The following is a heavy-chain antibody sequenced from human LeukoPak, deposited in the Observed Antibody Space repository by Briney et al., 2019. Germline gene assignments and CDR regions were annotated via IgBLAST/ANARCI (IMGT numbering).Heavy chain of an antibody. D-gene: IGHD3-10*01. Sequence: GGSLRLSCAASGFTFSDYYMSWIRQAPGKGLEWVSYISSSSCYTNYADSVKGRFTISRDNAKNSLYLQMNSLRAEDTAVYYCAREGYYGSGSYRGGWFDPWGQGTLVTVSS. V-gene: IGHV3-11*06. CDR1: GFTFSDYY. CDR3: AREGYYGSGSYRGGWFDP. J-gene: IGHJ5*02. CDR2: ISSSSCYT.